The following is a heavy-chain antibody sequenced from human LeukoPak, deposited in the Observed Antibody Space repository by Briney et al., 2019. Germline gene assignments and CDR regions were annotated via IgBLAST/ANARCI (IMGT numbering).Heavy chain of an antibody. CDR3: ASEQRGGLSGDLGGLFASYYTYYYMDV. CDR1: GYTFTMYY. Sequence: GASVKVSCKASGYTFTMYYIHWVRQAPGQGLEWMGMINPSDGATTYAQRFRGRVTMTRDMSTTTVYVDLRSLRSEDTAVYFCASEQRGGLSGDLGGLFASYYTYYYMDVWGRGTTVTVSS. V-gene: IGHV1-46*01. J-gene: IGHJ6*03. CDR2: INPSDGAT. D-gene: IGHD3-10*01.